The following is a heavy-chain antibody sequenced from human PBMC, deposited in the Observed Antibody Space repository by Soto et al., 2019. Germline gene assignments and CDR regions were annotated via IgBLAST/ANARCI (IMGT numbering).Heavy chain of an antibody. D-gene: IGHD2-15*01. CDR3: ARDQYCSGGSCYLYYYYGMDV. CDR2: IYYSGST. J-gene: IGHJ6*02. CDR1: GGPISSGDYY. V-gene: IGHV4-30-4*01. Sequence: SETLSLTCTVSGGPISSGDYYWSWIRQPPGKGLEWIGYIYYSGSTYYNPSLKSRVTISVDTSKNQFSLKLSSVTAADTAVYYCARDQYCSGGSCYLYYYYGMDVWGQGTTVTVSS.